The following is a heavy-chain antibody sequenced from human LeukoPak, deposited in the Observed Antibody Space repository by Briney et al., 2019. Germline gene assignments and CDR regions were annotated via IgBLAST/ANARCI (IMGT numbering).Heavy chain of an antibody. CDR1: GYSFTSYW. D-gene: IGHD5-12*01. Sequence: GESLKISCKGSGYSFTSYWIGWVRQRPGKGLEWMGIIYTGDSDTRYSPSFQGHVTISADKSITTAYLQWSSLRASDTAMYYCARTDSAYEYLDYWGQGTLVTVSS. CDR3: ARTDSAYEYLDY. J-gene: IGHJ4*02. V-gene: IGHV5-51*01. CDR2: IYTGDSDT.